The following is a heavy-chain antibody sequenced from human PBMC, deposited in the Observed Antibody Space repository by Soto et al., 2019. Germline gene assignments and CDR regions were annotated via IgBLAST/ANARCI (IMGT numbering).Heavy chain of an antibody. CDR2: IIPILGIA. CDR3: ARDHYDILTGREYFQH. V-gene: IGHV1-69*08. Sequence: QVQLVQSGAEVKKPGSSVKVSCKASGGTFSSYTISWVRQAPGQGLEWMGRIIPILGIANYAQKFQGRVTITADKSTSTAYMELSSLRSEDTAVYYGARDHYDILTGREYFQHWGQGTLVTVSS. J-gene: IGHJ1*01. D-gene: IGHD3-9*01. CDR1: GGTFSSYT.